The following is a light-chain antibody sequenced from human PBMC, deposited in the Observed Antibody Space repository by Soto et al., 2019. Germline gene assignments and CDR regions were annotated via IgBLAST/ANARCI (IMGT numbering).Light chain of an antibody. Sequence: EIVLTQSPATLSLSPGERATLSCRASQSVSSYLAWYQQKPGQAPRLLIYDASNRATSIAARFSGSGSGTDFTLTISSLEPEDFAVYYCQQPYTFGQGTKLEI. J-gene: IGKJ2*01. V-gene: IGKV3-11*01. CDR1: QSVSSY. CDR2: DAS. CDR3: QQPYT.